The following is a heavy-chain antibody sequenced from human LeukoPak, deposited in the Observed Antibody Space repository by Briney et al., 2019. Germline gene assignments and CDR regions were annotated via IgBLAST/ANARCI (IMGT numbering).Heavy chain of an antibody. Sequence: PGGSLRLSCTASGLTFSNYATTWVRQAPGKGLEWVSSITGSGRGTYYADSVKGRFSVSRDNSQNTVFLHMNSLRADDTALYYRSKDPNGDYVGAFDMWGPGTMVTVSS. CDR1: GLTFSNYA. J-gene: IGHJ3*02. V-gene: IGHV3-23*01. CDR3: SKDPNGDYVGAFDM. CDR2: ITGSGRGT. D-gene: IGHD4-17*01.